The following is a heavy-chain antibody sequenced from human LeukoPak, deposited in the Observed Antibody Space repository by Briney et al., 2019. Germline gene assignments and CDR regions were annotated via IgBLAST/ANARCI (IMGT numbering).Heavy chain of an antibody. CDR3: ARETVVVPAAMVLYYYGMDV. V-gene: IGHV1-18*01. CDR1: GYTFTSYG. Sequence: ASVKVSCKASGYTFTSYGISWVRQAPGQGLEWMGWISAYNGNTNYAQKLQGRVTMTTDTSTSTAYIELRSLRSDDTAVYYCARETVVVPAAMVLYYYGMDVWGQGTTVTVSS. CDR2: ISAYNGNT. J-gene: IGHJ6*02. D-gene: IGHD2-2*01.